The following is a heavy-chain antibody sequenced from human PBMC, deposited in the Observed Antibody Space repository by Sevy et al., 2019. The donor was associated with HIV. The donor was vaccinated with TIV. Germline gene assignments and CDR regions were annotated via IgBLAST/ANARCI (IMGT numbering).Heavy chain of an antibody. CDR3: ARGPLVSYYDFWKRAPDY. CDR2: INPESGDT. Sequence: ASVKVSCKASGYIFSGYYFCWVRQAPGQGLELMGWINPESGDTNYARKFQGRVTMTRDTSVTTAYMTLSRLKSNDTALYYCARGPLVSYYDFWKRAPDYWGQGTLVTVSS. J-gene: IGHJ4*02. V-gene: IGHV1-2*02. CDR1: GYIFSGYY. D-gene: IGHD3-3*01.